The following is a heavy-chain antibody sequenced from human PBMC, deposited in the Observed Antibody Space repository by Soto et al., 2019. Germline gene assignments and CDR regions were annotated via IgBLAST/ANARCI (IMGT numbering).Heavy chain of an antibody. D-gene: IGHD6-13*01. CDR3: AKESTAAAGVYYYYYYMDV. CDR1: GFTFDDYA. J-gene: IGHJ6*03. V-gene: IGHV3-9*01. Sequence: EVQLVESGGGLVQPGRSLRLSCAASGFTFDDYAMHWVRQAPGKGLEWVSGISWNSGSVGYADSVKGRFTISRDNAKNSLYLQMNSLRAEDTALYYCAKESTAAAGVYYYYYYMDVWGKGTTVTVSS. CDR2: ISWNSGSV.